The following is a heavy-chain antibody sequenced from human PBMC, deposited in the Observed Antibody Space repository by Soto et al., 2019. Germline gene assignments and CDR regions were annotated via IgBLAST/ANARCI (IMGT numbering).Heavy chain of an antibody. V-gene: IGHV3-48*01. CDR2: ISSSSTTI. CDR1: RFTFSNFG. J-gene: IGHJ4*02. CDR3: ATSFITAIGTTA. Sequence: EVQLVESGGGLVQPGGSLRLSCEASRFTFSNFGINWVRQAPGKGLEWVSHISSSSTTIYYAESVKGRFTISRDNAKNSLYLQMSSLRGDDTAVYYCATSFITAIGTTAWGQGTLVTVSS. D-gene: IGHD5-18*01.